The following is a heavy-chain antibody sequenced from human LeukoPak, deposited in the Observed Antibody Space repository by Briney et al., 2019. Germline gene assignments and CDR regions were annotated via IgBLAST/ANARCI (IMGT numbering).Heavy chain of an antibody. J-gene: IGHJ4*02. CDR1: GFTFSSYG. CDR3: ARGGGSYLYFDY. CDR2: INWNGGST. D-gene: IGHD1-26*01. V-gene: IGHV3-20*04. Sequence: GGTLRLSCAASGFTFSSYGMSWVRQAPGKGLEWVSGINWNGGSTGYADSVKGRFTISRDNAKNSLYLQMNSLRAEDTALYYCARGGGSYLYFDYWGQGTLVTVSS.